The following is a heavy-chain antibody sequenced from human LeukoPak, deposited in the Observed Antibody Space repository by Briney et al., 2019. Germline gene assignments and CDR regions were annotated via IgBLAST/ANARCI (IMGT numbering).Heavy chain of an antibody. D-gene: IGHD3-22*01. CDR2: IYSSGSA. CDR3: ARHRDYYDT. J-gene: IGHJ4*01. V-gene: IGHV4-59*08. CDR1: GASINNNF. Sequence: SETLSLTCTVSGASINNNFWTWIRQPPGKGLEWIGYIYSSGSANYNPSLKSRVIIPGDTSKNQISLNLTSVTAADTVVYFCARHRDYYDTWGHGTLVTVSS.